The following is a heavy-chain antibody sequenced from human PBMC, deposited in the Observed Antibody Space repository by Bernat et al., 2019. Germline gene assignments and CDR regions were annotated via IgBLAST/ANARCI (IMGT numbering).Heavy chain of an antibody. CDR2: IWHSGSL. CDR1: GGSISSSNW. Sequence: QLQLQESGPGLVKPSETLSLTCTVSGGSISSSNWWTWVRQPPGKGLEWIGEIWHSGSLNYNPSLNSRVTISVDNSKNQFSLKLTSVTAADTAVYYCARKEGSSWYYMDVWGKGTTVAVFS. J-gene: IGHJ6*03. D-gene: IGHD6-13*01. CDR3: ARKEGSSWYYMDV. V-gene: IGHV4-4*02.